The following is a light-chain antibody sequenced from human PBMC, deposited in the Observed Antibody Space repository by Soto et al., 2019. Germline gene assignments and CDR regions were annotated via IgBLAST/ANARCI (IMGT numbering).Light chain of an antibody. J-gene: IGLJ1*01. CDR3: SSYTSSNTYV. CDR1: ISDVSGYNF. V-gene: IGLV2-14*03. Sequence: QSALTQPASVSGSPGQSITISCTGTISDVSGYNFVSWYQQYPGKAPKLMIYDVSIRPSGVSNRFSGSKSGNTASLTISGLQAEDEADYYCSSYTSSNTYVFGAGTKLTVL. CDR2: DVS.